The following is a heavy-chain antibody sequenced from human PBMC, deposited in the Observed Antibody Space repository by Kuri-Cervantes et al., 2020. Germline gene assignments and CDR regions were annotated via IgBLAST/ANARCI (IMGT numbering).Heavy chain of an antibody. V-gene: IGHV3-53*01. CDR1: GFTVSIPF. CDR2: LYSGGNT. Sequence: GESLKISCAVSGFTVSIPFENWVRQAPGKVLEWVSVLYSGGNTYYADSVKGRFIITTDNSKNTLYLQMNSLRAEDTAIYYCVSWWDKNNKWGQGILVTVSS. D-gene: IGHD1-26*01. J-gene: IGHJ4*02. CDR3: VSWWDKNNK.